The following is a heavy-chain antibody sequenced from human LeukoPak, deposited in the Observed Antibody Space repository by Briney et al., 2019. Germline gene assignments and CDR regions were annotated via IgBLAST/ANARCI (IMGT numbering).Heavy chain of an antibody. D-gene: IGHD1-26*01. CDR1: GYTFTSYY. J-gene: IGHJ5*02. Sequence: ASVKVSCKASGYTFTSYYMHWVRQAPGHELEWMGIITPSGGRTRYAQKFSSRVTMTRDTSTSTDYMELSSLRSEDTAVYYGAREHRYSGSKNGFDPWGQVTLVTVAS. CDR3: AREHRYSGSKNGFDP. V-gene: IGHV1-46*01. CDR2: ITPSGGRT.